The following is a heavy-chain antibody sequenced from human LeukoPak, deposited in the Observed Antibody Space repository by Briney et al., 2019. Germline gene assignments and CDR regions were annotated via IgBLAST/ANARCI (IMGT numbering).Heavy chain of an antibody. Sequence: GASVNVSCKSSGYTFPGYSMHWVRQAPGQGLEWMGWINPNRGGTNYAQKFQGRVTMTRDTSISTAYMELSRLRSDDTAVYYCAILPAVPGTTYYGMDVWGQGTTVTVSS. J-gene: IGHJ6*02. D-gene: IGHD6-19*01. V-gene: IGHV1-2*02. CDR3: AILPAVPGTTYYGMDV. CDR2: INPNRGGT. CDR1: GYTFPGYS.